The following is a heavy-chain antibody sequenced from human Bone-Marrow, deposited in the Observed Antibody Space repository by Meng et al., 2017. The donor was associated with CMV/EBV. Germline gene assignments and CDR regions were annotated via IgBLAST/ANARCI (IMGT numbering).Heavy chain of an antibody. CDR2: IYSGGSST. V-gene: IGHV3-23*03. CDR1: GFTFSSYA. J-gene: IGHJ4*02. CDR3: AKQGGPYQYYFDY. Sequence: GESLKISCAASGFTFSSYAMSWVRQAPGKGLEWVSVIYSGGSSTYYADSVKGRFTISRHDSKNTLYLQMNSLRAEDTAVYYCAKQGGPYQYYFDYWGQGTLVTVYS. D-gene: IGHD2-15*01.